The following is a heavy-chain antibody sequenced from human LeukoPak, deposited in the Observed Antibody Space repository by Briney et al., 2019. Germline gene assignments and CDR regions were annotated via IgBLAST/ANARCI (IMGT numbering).Heavy chain of an antibody. Sequence: GGSLRLSCAASGFTFSSYSMNWVRQAPGKGLEWVSSISSSSSYIYYADSVKGRFTISRDNSKNTLYLQMNSLRAEDTAVYYCAKDLGRPGIAAAGSSGWFDPWGQGTLVTVSS. J-gene: IGHJ5*02. D-gene: IGHD6-13*01. CDR2: ISSSSSYI. CDR3: AKDLGRPGIAAAGSSGWFDP. CDR1: GFTFSSYS. V-gene: IGHV3-21*04.